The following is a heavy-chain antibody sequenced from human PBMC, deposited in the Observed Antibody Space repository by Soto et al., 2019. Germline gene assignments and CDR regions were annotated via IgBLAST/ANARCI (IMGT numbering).Heavy chain of an antibody. CDR1: GYTFTSYA. D-gene: IGHD3-10*01. CDR2: INAGNGNT. V-gene: IGHV1-3*01. Sequence: GASVKVSCKASGYTFTSYAMHWVRQAPGQRLEWMGWINAGNGNTKYSQKFQGRVTITRDTSASTAYMELSSLRSEDTAVYYCARERYYGSGTTNWFDPWGQGTLVTVSS. J-gene: IGHJ5*02. CDR3: ARERYYGSGTTNWFDP.